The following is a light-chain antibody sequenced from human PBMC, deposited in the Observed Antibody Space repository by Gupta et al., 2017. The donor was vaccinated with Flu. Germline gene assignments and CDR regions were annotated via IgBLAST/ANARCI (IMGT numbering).Light chain of an antibody. V-gene: IGKV3-20*01. Sequence: EIVLTQSPGTLSLSPGERATLSCRAGQSVTSNYLAWYQQKPGQPPRLLIYGASSRATGIPDRFSGSGSETXFSLTIXRREPEDFAVYYCQHESSSPKTFGXGTKVEIK. CDR1: QSVTSNY. CDR3: QHESSSPKT. J-gene: IGKJ1*01. CDR2: GAS.